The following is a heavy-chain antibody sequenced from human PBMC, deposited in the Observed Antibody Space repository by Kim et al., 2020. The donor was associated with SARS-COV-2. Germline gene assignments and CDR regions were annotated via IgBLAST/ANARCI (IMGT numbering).Heavy chain of an antibody. CDR3: ARSSVSGGSKHFDY. Sequence: GGSLRLSCAASGFTFSSYSMNWVRQAPGKGLEWVSSISSSSSYIYYADSVKGRFTISRDNAKNSLYLQMNSLRAEDTAVYYCARSSVSGGSKHFDYWGQGTLVTVSS. CDR2: ISSSSSYI. V-gene: IGHV3-21*01. J-gene: IGHJ4*02. D-gene: IGHD2-15*01. CDR1: GFTFSSYS.